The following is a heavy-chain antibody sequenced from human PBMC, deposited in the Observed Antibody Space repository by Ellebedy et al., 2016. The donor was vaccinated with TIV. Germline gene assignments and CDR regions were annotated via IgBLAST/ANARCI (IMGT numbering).Heavy chain of an antibody. CDR1: GFIFSSYG. J-gene: IGHJ4*02. D-gene: IGHD3-10*01. V-gene: IGHV3-30*02. Sequence: GESLKISCAASGFIFSSYGMHWVRQAPRKGLEWVAFIRYDGTNKFYADSVKGRFIISRDNSKNTLYLQMNSLRAEDTAAYYCAKDRLWRGSGTQTFDNWGQGTLVTVSS. CDR2: IRYDGTNK. CDR3: AKDRLWRGSGTQTFDN.